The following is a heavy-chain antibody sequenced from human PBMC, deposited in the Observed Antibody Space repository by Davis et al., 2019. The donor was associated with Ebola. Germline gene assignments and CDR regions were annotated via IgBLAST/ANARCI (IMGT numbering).Heavy chain of an antibody. V-gene: IGHV1-2*02. CDR1: GYTFTGYY. CDR2: INPNSGGT. CDR3: ARDLEPYYNFDY. D-gene: IGHD1-1*01. J-gene: IGHJ4*02. Sequence: ASVQVSCKASGYTFTGYYMHWVRQAPGQGLEWMGWINPNSGGTNYAQKFQGRVTMTRDTSISTAYMELSRLRSDDTAVYYCARDLEPYYNFDYWGQGTLVTVSS.